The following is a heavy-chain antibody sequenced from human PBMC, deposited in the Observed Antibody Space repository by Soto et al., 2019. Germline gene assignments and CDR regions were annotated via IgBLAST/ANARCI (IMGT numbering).Heavy chain of an antibody. CDR3: TRPGDSSGSFDY. V-gene: IGHV3-73*01. D-gene: IGHD3-22*01. CDR2: IRSKANSYAT. CDR1: GFTFSGSA. Sequence: PGGSLRLSCAACGFTFSGSAMHWVRQASGKGLEWVGRIRSKANSYATAYAASVKGRFTISRDDSKNTAYLQMNSLKTEDTAVYYCTRPGDSSGSFDYWGQGTLVTVSS. J-gene: IGHJ4*02.